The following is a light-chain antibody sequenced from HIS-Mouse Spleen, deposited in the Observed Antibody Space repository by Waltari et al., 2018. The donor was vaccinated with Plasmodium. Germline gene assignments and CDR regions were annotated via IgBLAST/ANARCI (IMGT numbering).Light chain of an antibody. CDR1: SSDVGSYNL. V-gene: IGLV2-23*03. Sequence: QSALTQPASVSGSPGQSITISCTGTSSDVGSYNLVSWYQQHPGKAPKLMIYEGSKRRSGVSNRFSGSKSGNTASLTISGLQAEDEADYYCCSDAGSSTFVFGGGTKLTVL. CDR3: CSDAGSSTFV. CDR2: EGS. J-gene: IGLJ3*02.